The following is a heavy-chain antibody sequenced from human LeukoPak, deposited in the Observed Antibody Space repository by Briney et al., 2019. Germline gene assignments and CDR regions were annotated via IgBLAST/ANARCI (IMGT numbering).Heavy chain of an antibody. CDR2: INHSGST. D-gene: IGHD3-22*01. Sequence: GSLRLSCAASGFSFSSYAMSWIRQPPGKGLEWIGEINHSGSTNYNPSLKSRVTISVDTSKNQFSLKLSSVTAADTAVYYCARDITHYYDSSGYQDYWGQGTLVTVSS. J-gene: IGHJ4*02. CDR3: ARDITHYYDSSGYQDY. CDR1: GFSFSSYA. V-gene: IGHV4-34*01.